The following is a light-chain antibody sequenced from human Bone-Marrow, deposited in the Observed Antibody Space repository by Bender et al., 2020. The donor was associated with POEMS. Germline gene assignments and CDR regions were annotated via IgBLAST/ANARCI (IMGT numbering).Light chain of an antibody. CDR3: CSYTDTRAVNLV. V-gene: IGLV2-14*01. CDR2: DVS. J-gene: IGLJ3*02. CDR1: SSDVGGYNY. Sequence: QSALTQPASVSESPGQSITISCTGTSSDVGGYNYVSWYQQHPGKAPKLIIYDVSQRPSGVSDRFFASKSGSTASLTISRLQAEDEAEYYCCSYTDTRAVNLVFGGGRQMTVL.